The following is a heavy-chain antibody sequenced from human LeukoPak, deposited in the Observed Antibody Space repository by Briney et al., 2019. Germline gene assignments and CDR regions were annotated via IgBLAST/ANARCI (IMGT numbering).Heavy chain of an antibody. Sequence: PSETLSLTCAVYDGSFSGYYWSWIRQPPGKGLEWIGEINHSGRTNYNPSLKSRVTISLDTSKSQFSLKVRYVTAADTAVYYCARVGVGIAAADDHYYYYYYMDVWGKGTTVTISS. CDR2: INHSGRT. CDR3: ARVGVGIAAADDHYYYYYYMDV. D-gene: IGHD6-13*01. J-gene: IGHJ6*03. V-gene: IGHV4-34*01. CDR1: DGSFSGYY.